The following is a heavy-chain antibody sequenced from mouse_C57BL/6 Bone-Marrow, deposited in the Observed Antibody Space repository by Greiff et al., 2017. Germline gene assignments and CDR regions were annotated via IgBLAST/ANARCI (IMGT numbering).Heavy chain of an antibody. D-gene: IGHD2-4*01. J-gene: IGHJ4*01. Sequence: EVQRVESGGGLVKPGGSLKLSCAASGFTFSSYTMSWVRQTPEKRLEWVATISGGGGNTYYPDSVKGRFTISRDNAKNTLYLQMSSLSSEDTALYYCARGEDYDGRGYWGQGTSVTVAS. V-gene: IGHV5-9*01. CDR1: GFTFSSYT. CDR2: ISGGGGNT. CDR3: ARGEDYDGRGY.